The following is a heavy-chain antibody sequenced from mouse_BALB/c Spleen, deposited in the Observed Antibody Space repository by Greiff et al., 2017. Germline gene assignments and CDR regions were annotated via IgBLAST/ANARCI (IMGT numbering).Heavy chain of an antibody. CDR3: ARDRGYDGPLYAMDY. CDR2: IWGDGST. V-gene: IGHV2-6-7*01. CDR1: GFSLTGYG. J-gene: IGHJ4*01. Sequence: VQLVESGPGLVAPSQSLSITCTVSGFSLTGYGVNWVRQPPGKGLEWLGMIWGDGSTDYNSALKSRLSISKDNSKSQVFLKMNSLQTDDTARYYCARDRGYDGPLYAMDYWGQGTSVTGAS. D-gene: IGHD2-14*01.